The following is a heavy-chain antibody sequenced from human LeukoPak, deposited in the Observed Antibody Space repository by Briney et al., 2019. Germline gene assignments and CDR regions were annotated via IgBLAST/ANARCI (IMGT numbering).Heavy chain of an antibody. Sequence: PGGSLRLSCAASGFTFSSFAMNWVRQAPGKGLEWVSCISGSGDSTYYADSVEGRFTISRANSKNTLNLQMNSLRAEDTAVYYCAKDLLGGGSCYSIFHYWGQGTLVTVSS. D-gene: IGHD2-15*01. CDR2: ISGSGDST. V-gene: IGHV3-23*01. CDR3: AKDLLGGGSCYSIFHY. J-gene: IGHJ4*02. CDR1: GFTFSSFA.